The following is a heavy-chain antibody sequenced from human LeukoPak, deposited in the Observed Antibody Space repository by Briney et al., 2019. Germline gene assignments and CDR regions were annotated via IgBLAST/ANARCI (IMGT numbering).Heavy chain of an antibody. J-gene: IGHJ4*02. CDR1: GGSFSGYY. Sequence: SETLSLTCAVYGGSFSGYYWSWIRQPPGKGLEWIGEINHSGGTNYNPSLKSRVTISVDTSKNQFSLKLSSVTAADTAVYYCAISTGYFDYWGQGTLVTVSS. CDR2: INHSGGT. D-gene: IGHD4-17*01. CDR3: AISTGYFDY. V-gene: IGHV4-34*01.